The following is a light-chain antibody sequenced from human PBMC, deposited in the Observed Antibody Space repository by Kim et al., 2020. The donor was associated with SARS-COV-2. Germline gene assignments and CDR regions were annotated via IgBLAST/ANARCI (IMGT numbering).Light chain of an antibody. J-gene: IGKJ1*01. Sequence: DIVLTQFPDSLAVSLGERATINCKSSQSVVYSSNNKNYLAWYQQKPGQPPSLLIYWASTRAFGVPDRFSGSGSGTDFTLTISSLQAEDVAIYYCQQYNGYPRTFGQGTKVDIK. CDR1: QSVVYSSNNKNY. CDR2: WAS. V-gene: IGKV4-1*01. CDR3: QQYNGYPRT.